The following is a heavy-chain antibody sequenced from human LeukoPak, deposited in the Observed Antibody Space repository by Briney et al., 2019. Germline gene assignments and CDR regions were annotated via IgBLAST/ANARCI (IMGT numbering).Heavy chain of an antibody. CDR3: AKGGQKMYYYYYYYMDV. J-gene: IGHJ6*03. V-gene: IGHV1-69*06. CDR1: GGTFSSYA. Sequence: SVKVSCKASGGTFSSYAISWVRQAPGQGLEWMGGIIPMFGTANYAQKFQGRVTMTEDTSTDTAYMELSSLRSEDTAVYYCAKGGQKMYYYYYYYMDVWGQGTTVIVSS. CDR2: IIPMFGTA.